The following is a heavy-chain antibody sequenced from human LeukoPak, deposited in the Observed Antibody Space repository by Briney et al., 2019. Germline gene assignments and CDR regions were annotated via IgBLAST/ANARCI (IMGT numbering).Heavy chain of an antibody. CDR3: AKDGGRWLQPYYFDY. D-gene: IGHD5-24*01. CDR1: GFTFDDYA. CDR2: ISWNSGSI. Sequence: GGSLRLSCAASGFTFDDYAMHWVRQAPGKGLEWVSGISWNSGSIGYADSVKGRFTISRDNAKNSLYLQTNSLRAEDTALYYCAKDGGRWLQPYYFDYWGQGTLVTVSS. V-gene: IGHV3-9*01. J-gene: IGHJ4*02.